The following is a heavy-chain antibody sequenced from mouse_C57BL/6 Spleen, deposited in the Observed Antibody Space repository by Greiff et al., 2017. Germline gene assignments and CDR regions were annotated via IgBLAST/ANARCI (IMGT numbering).Heavy chain of an antibody. CDR2: IYPSDSET. V-gene: IGHV1-61*01. CDR1: GYTFTSYW. J-gene: IGHJ4*01. CDR3: ERSAVVDTDY. D-gene: IGHD1-1*01. Sequence: QVQLQQPGAELVRPGSSVKLSCKASGYTFTSYWMDWVKQRPGQGLEWIGNIYPSDSETHYNQKFKDKATLTIDKSSSTAYMQLSSLTSEDSAVYYCERSAVVDTDYWGQGTSVTVSS.